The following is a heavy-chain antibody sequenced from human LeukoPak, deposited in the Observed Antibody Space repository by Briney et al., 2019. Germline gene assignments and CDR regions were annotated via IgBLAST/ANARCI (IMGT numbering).Heavy chain of an antibody. V-gene: IGHV3-30*03. Sequence: GGSLRLSCGASGFTFSSYGMHWVRQAPGKGLEWVAVISYDGSNKYYADSVKGRFTISRDNSKNTLYLQMNSLRAEDTAVYYCARDRAWNYFDYWGQGTLVTVSS. D-gene: IGHD3-3*01. CDR1: GFTFSSYG. J-gene: IGHJ4*02. CDR2: ISYDGSNK. CDR3: ARDRAWNYFDY.